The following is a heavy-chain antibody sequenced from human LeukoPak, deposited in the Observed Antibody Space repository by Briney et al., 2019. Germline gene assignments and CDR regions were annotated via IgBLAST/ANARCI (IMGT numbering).Heavy chain of an antibody. CDR1: SGSITGYY. CDR2: IYYTGST. D-gene: IGHD5-18*01. CDR3: ARVRNSYGERDFDY. Sequence: SETLSLTCTVSSGSITGYYWSWIRQPPGEGLEWIGYIYYTGSTNYHPSLKSRVTTSLDTSKNLFSLQLSSVTAADTAVYYCARVRNSYGERDFDYWGQGILVTVSS. V-gene: IGHV4-59*01. J-gene: IGHJ4*02.